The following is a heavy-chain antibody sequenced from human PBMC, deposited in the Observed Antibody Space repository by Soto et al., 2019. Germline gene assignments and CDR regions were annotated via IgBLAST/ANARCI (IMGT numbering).Heavy chain of an antibody. D-gene: IGHD2-21*01. CDR1: GFSLSTSGMC. V-gene: IGHV2-70*11. Sequence: SGPTLVNPTQTLTLTCTFSGFSLSTSGMCVSWIRQPPGKALEWLARIDWDDDKYYSTSLKTRLTISKDTSKNQVVLTMTNMDPVDTATYYCARIRFPTLSYYYYYAMDVWGQGT. J-gene: IGHJ6*02. CDR3: ARIRFPTLSYYYYYAMDV. CDR2: IDWDDDK.